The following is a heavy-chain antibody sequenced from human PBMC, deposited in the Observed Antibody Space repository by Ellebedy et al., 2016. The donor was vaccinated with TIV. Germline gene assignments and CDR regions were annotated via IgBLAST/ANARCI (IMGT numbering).Heavy chain of an antibody. CDR2: IYSGGST. J-gene: IGHJ1*01. Sequence: GESLKISXAASGFTVSNNYMSWVRQAPGKGLEWVSLIYSGGSTDYADSVKGRFTISRDNSKNTLYLQMNSLRAEDTAVYYCATRSVQWPHWGQGTLATVSS. D-gene: IGHD6-19*01. CDR1: GFTVSNNY. V-gene: IGHV3-53*01. CDR3: ATRSVQWPH.